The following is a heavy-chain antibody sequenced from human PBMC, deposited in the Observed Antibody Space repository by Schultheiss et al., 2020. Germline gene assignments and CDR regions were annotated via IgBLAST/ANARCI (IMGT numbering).Heavy chain of an antibody. CDR1: GGSISSGSYY. Sequence: SETLSLTCTVSGGSISSGSYYWSWIRQPAGKGLEWIGRIYTSGSTNYNPSLKSRVTISVDTSKNQFSLKLSSVTAADTAVYYCAREPLARVFDYWGQGTLVTV. V-gene: IGHV4-61*02. CDR3: AREPLARVFDY. CDR2: IYTSGST. J-gene: IGHJ4*02.